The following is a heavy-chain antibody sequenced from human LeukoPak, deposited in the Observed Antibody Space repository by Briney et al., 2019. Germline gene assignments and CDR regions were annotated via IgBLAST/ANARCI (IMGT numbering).Heavy chain of an antibody. CDR3: ARDGAPFEYSSSRNWFDP. Sequence: SETLSLTCTVSGGSISSYYWSWIRQPAGKGLEWIGRIYTSGSTNYNPSLKSRVTMSVDTSKNQFSLKLSSVTAADTAVYYCARDGAPFEYSSSRNWFDPWGQGTLVTVSS. CDR2: IYTSGST. CDR1: GGSISSYY. J-gene: IGHJ5*02. V-gene: IGHV4-4*07. D-gene: IGHD6-6*01.